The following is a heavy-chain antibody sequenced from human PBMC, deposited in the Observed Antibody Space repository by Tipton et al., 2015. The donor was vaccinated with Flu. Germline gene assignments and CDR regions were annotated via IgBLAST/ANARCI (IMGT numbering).Heavy chain of an antibody. V-gene: IGHV4-31*03. J-gene: IGHJ6*02. Sequence: TLSLTCSVSGGSISNPGDFWSWIRQRPGRGLEWIGNIYYNGNTYYDPSLKSRVSLSVDSFKNLFSLALSFVTAADTAVYFCARGNMREGPITMARDSYSYTGLDVWGLGTTVTVSS. CDR1: GGSISNPGDF. D-gene: IGHD5-24*01. CDR2: IYYNGNT. CDR3: ARGNMREGPITMARDSYSYTGLDV.